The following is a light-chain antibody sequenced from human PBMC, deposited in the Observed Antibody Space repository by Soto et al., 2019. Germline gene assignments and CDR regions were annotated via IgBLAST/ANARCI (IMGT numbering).Light chain of an antibody. V-gene: IGKV3-20*01. J-gene: IGKJ2*01. Sequence: EIVLTQSPGTLSLSPGERVTLSCRASQSINNNYLAWYQHKPGQAPRLIVYGASASATGIPDRFSGSGSGTDFTLTISRLELEDFAVYYCQQYSSLYTFGQGTKLEIK. CDR1: QSINNNY. CDR2: GAS. CDR3: QQYSSLYT.